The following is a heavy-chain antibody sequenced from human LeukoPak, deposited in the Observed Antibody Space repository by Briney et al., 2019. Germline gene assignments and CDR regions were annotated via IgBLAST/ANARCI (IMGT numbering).Heavy chain of an antibody. Sequence: GGSLRLSCEVSGFTFTDYWMNWVRQAPGKGPEWVASIRQDGSEKTYVDSVKGRFTISRDNTKNSLPLQLNGLRAEDTAVYYCARDGTAAGPYFDLWGQGTLVTVSS. CDR1: GFTFTDYW. D-gene: IGHD6-13*01. V-gene: IGHV3-7*01. CDR2: IRQDGSEK. J-gene: IGHJ4*01. CDR3: ARDGTAAGPYFDL.